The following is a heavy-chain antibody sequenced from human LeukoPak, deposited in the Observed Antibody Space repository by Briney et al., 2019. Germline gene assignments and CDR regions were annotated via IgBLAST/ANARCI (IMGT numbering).Heavy chain of an antibody. CDR2: IYYSGST. D-gene: IGHD5/OR15-5a*01. V-gene: IGHV4-39*01. J-gene: IGHJ6*03. CDR3: ASLRFIGYYYYMDV. CDR1: GGSISSSSYY. Sequence: SETLSLTCTVSGGSISSSSYYWGWIRRPPGKGLEWIGSIYYSGSTYYNPSLKSRVTISVDTSKNQFSLKLSSVTAADTAVYYCASLRFIGYYYYMDVWGKGTTVTVSS.